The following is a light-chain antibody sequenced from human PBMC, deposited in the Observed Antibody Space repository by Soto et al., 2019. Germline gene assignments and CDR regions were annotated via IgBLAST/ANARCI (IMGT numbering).Light chain of an antibody. V-gene: IGKV1-39*01. CDR1: QNIGTC. Sequence: DIQITQTPASLSASVGDRVTVTCRASQNIGTCLNWYQQQPGKAPKLLIYAASTLQSGVPSRFSGSGSGTDFTLTISSLQPEDFATYYCQQSSGIPYTFGQGTKAEIK. J-gene: IGKJ2*01. CDR2: AAS. CDR3: QQSSGIPYT.